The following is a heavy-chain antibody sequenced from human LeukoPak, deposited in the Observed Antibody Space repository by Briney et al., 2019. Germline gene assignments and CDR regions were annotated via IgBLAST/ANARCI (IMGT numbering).Heavy chain of an antibody. Sequence: PGGSLRLSCAASGFTFSSYGMHWVRQAPGKGLEWVAIISYDGRYKYYADSVKGRFTISRDNSKNTLYLQMNSLRAEDTAVYYCAKDSNYYDSSGYYYFDYWGQGTLVTVSS. V-gene: IGHV3-30*18. D-gene: IGHD3-22*01. J-gene: IGHJ4*02. CDR1: GFTFSSYG. CDR3: AKDSNYYDSSGYYYFDY. CDR2: ISYDGRYK.